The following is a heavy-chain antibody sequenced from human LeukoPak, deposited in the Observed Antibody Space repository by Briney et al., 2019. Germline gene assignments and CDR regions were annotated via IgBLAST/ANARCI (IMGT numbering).Heavy chain of an antibody. J-gene: IGHJ5*02. CDR1: GYTFISYG. V-gene: IGHV1-8*01. Sequence: ASVKVSCKASGYTFISYGINWVRQATGQGLEWMGWMNPNSGNTGYAQKFQGRVTMTRNTSIRTAYMELSCLRSEDTAVYYCARRKPPWHYYRSGSYRVGSWFDPWGQGTLVTVSS. CDR2: MNPNSGNT. D-gene: IGHD3-10*01. CDR3: ARRKPPWHYYRSGSYRVGSWFDP.